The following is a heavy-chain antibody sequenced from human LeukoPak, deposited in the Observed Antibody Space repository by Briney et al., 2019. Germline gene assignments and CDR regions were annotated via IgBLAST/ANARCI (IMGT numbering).Heavy chain of an antibody. CDR3: ARTYYDFWSGYYTFDYYYYMDV. D-gene: IGHD3-3*01. J-gene: IGHJ6*03. V-gene: IGHV1-8*01. Sequence: ASVKVSCKAPGYTFTSYDINWVRQATGQGLEWMGWMNPNSGNTGYAQKFQGRVTMTRNTSISTAYMELSSLRSEDTAVYYCARTYYDFWSGYYTFDYYYYMDVWGKGTTVTVSS. CDR2: MNPNSGNT. CDR1: GYTFTSYD.